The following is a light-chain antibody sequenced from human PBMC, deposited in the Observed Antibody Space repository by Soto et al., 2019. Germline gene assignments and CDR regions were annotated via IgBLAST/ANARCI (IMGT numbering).Light chain of an antibody. CDR1: EFLSSSY. CDR2: AAS. V-gene: IGKV3-20*01. CDR3: QQQGT. Sequence: EIVLTRSPGTLSLSPGERATLSCRASEFLSSSYFVWYHQKPGQAPRLLIDAASRMATGIPDRFSGSGSATEYILTIKTLEPEDFAMYCRQQQGTSGQETTLEIK. J-gene: IGKJ2*01.